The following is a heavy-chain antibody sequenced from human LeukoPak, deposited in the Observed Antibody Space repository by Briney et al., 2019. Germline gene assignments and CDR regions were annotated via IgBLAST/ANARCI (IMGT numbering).Heavy chain of an antibody. D-gene: IGHD3-3*01. Sequence: GSLRLSCAASGFTVSNNYMSWVRQAPGKGLEWIGEINHSGSTNYNPSLKSRVTISVDTSKNQFSLKLSSVTAADTAVYYCARGTYDFGNYYYYMDVWGKGTTVTVSS. V-gene: IGHV4-34*01. CDR3: ARGTYDFGNYYYYMDV. J-gene: IGHJ6*03. CDR1: GFTVSNNY. CDR2: INHSGST.